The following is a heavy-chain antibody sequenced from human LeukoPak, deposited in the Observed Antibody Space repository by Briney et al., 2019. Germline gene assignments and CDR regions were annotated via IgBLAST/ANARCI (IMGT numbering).Heavy chain of an antibody. CDR3: ASSIAAAP. CDR2: IYYSGST. V-gene: IGHV4-59*06. CDR1: GGSISSYY. J-gene: IGHJ5*02. D-gene: IGHD6-13*01. Sequence: SETLSLTCTVSGGSISSYYWSWTRQHPGKGLEWIGYIYYSGSTYYNPSLKSRVTISVDTSKNQFSLKLSSVTAADTAVYYCASSIAAAPWGQGTLVTVSS.